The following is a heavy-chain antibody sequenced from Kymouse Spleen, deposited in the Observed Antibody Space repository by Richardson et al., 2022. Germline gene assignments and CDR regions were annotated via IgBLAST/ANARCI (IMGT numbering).Heavy chain of an antibody. V-gene: IGHV3-9*01. CDR3: AKDNRGFLEWFNWFDP. Sequence: EVQLVESGGGLVQPGRSLRLSCAASGFTFDDYAMHWVRQAPGKGLEWVSGISWNSGSIGYADSVKGRFTISRDNAKNSLYLQMNSLRAEDTALYYCAKDNRGFLEWFNWFDPWGQGTLVTVSS. CDR2: ISWNSGSI. J-gene: IGHJ5*02. CDR1: GFTFDDYA. D-gene: IGHD3-3*01.